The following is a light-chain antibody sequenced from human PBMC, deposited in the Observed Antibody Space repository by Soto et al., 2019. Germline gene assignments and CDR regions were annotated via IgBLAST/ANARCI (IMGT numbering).Light chain of an antibody. V-gene: IGLV1-40*01. CDR2: GNS. CDR3: QSYDSRLSGVV. CDR1: SSNIGAGYD. Sequence: QSVLTQSPSVSGAPGQRVTISCTGSSSNIGAGYDVHWYQQLPGTAPKLLIYGNSNRPSGVPDRFSGSKSGTSASLAITGLQAEDEADYYCQSYDSRLSGVVFGTVTKVTVL. J-gene: IGLJ1*01.